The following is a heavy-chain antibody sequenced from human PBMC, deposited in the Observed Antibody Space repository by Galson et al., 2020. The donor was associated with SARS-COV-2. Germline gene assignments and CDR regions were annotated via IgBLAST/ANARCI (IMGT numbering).Heavy chain of an antibody. CDR2: INHSGST. J-gene: IGHJ4*02. D-gene: IGHD6-13*01. CDR1: GGSFSGYY. V-gene: IGHV4-34*01. Sequence: SVTLSLTCAVYGGSFSGYYWSWIRQPPGKGLEWIGEINHSGSTNYNPSLKSRVTISVDTSKNQFSLKLSSVTAADTAVYYCARGGYSSSWYGRVGLSLVPRDYWGQGTLVTVSS. CDR3: ARGGYSSSWYGRVGLSLVPRDY.